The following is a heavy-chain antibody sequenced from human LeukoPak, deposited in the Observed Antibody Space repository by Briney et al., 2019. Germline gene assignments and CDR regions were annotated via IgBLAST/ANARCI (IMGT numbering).Heavy chain of an antibody. Sequence: GGSLRLSCAASGFTFSNHGTNWVRQAPGKGLEWVSGISPSGDITYYADSVKGRFTISRDNAKSSLYLQMNSLRDEDTAVYYCARDPYSGSYGDYYYYYMDVWGKGTTVTISS. D-gene: IGHD1-26*01. CDR3: ARDPYSGSYGDYYYYYMDV. CDR1: GFTFSNHG. J-gene: IGHJ6*03. CDR2: ISPSGDIT. V-gene: IGHV3-21*01.